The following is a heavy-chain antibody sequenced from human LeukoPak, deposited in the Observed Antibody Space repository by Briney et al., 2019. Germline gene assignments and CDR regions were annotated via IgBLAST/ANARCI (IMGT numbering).Heavy chain of an antibody. J-gene: IGHJ4*02. D-gene: IGHD4-17*01. Sequence: SLRLSCAASGFTFSSYAMHWVRQAPGKGLEWVAVISYDGSNKYYADSVKGRFTISRDNSKNTLYLQMNSLRAEDTAVYYCASPPPDYGDYAPLWGQGTLVTVSS. CDR3: ASPPPDYGDYAPL. CDR2: ISYDGSNK. V-gene: IGHV3-30-3*01. CDR1: GFTFSSYA.